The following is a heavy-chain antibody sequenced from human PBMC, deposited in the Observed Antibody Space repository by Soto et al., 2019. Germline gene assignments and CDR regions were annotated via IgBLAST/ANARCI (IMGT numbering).Heavy chain of an antibody. V-gene: IGHV5-51*01. J-gene: IGHJ4*02. CDR1: GYSFTSYW. CDR2: IYPGDSDT. CDR3: ARQGELTYYDILTGLDS. D-gene: IGHD3-9*01. Sequence: GEYLEISCRGSGYSFTSYWIGWVRQMPGKGLEWMGIIYPGDSDTRYSPSFQGQVTISADKSISTAYLQWSSLKASDTAMYYCARQGELTYYDILTGLDSSGQGNLVTFSS.